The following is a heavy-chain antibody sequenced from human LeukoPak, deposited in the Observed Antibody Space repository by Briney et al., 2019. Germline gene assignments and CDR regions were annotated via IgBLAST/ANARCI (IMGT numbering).Heavy chain of an antibody. CDR2: IYPGDSDT. D-gene: IGHD3-22*01. CDR3: ARRLMYYYDTSGYDVAFDI. Sequence: GESLKISCTGSSYSFTTYWIGWVRQMPGKALEWMGIIYPGDSDTRYSPSFQGQGTISADKSISTAYLQWNSLKAPDTAMYYCARRLMYYYDTSGYDVAFDIWGQGTMVTVSS. CDR1: SYSFTTYW. V-gene: IGHV5-51*01. J-gene: IGHJ3*02.